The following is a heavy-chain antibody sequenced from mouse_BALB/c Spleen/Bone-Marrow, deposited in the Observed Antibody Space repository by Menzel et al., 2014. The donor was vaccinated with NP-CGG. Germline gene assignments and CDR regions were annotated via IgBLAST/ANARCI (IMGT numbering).Heavy chain of an antibody. D-gene: IGHD2-4*01. J-gene: IGHJ3*01. CDR2: IYPGNVNT. CDR3: ARDDYAY. CDR1: GHTFTSYY. Sequence: VQLQQSGPELVKPGASVMISCKASGHTFTSYYIHWVKQRPGQGLEWIGWIYPGNVNTKYNEKFKGKATLTADKSPSTAYMQLSSLTSEDSAVYFCARDDYAYWGQGTLVTVSA. V-gene: IGHV1S56*01.